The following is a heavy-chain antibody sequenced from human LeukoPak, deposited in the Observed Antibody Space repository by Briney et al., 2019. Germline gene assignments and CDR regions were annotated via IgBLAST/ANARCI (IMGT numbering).Heavy chain of an antibody. V-gene: IGHV3-7*01. D-gene: IGHD6-6*01. CDR2: IKQDGSEK. J-gene: IGHJ4*02. CDR3: AKYSNRWFDY. CDR1: GFTFSSHW. Sequence: GGSLRFSCSASGFTFSSHWMSWVRQAPGKGLEWVANIKQDGSEKYHVDSVKGRFTISRDNVKKSLYLQMDSLRAEDTAVYYCAKYSNRWFDYWGQGTLVTVSS.